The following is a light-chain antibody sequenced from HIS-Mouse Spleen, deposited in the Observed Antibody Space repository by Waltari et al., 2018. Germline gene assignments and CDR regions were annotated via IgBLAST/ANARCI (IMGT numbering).Light chain of an antibody. Sequence: QSALTQPPSASGSPGQSVTLSCTGTSRDVWGYNYASWYQQHPGKAPKLMIYEVSKRPSGVPDRFSGSKSGNTASLTVSGLQAEDEADYYCSSYAGSNNYVFGTGTKVTVL. V-gene: IGLV2-8*01. J-gene: IGLJ1*01. CDR2: EVS. CDR1: SRDVWGYNY. CDR3: SSYAGSNNYV.